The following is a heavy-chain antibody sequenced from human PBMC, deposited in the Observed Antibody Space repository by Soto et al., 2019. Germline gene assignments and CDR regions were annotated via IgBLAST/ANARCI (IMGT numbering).Heavy chain of an antibody. D-gene: IGHD3-22*01. CDR1: GGSFSGYY. Sequence: PSETLSLTCAVYGGSFSGYYWSWIRQPPGKGLEWIGEINHSGSTNYNPSLKSRVTISVDTSKNQFSLKLSSVTAADTAVYYCARGSADYYDSSGYPYYFDYWGQGTLVTVS. J-gene: IGHJ4*02. V-gene: IGHV4-34*01. CDR2: INHSGST. CDR3: ARGSADYYDSSGYPYYFDY.